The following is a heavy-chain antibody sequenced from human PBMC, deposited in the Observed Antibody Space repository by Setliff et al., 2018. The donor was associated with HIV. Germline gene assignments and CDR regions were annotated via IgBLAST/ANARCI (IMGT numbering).Heavy chain of an antibody. CDR3: ARYSPRGYTLTGPY. V-gene: IGHV4-39*07. Sequence: LSLTCTVSGGSISSSSYYWGWIRQPPGKGLEWIGNIYSSGRTYYSSSLRSRVTISVDTSKNQFSLKLTSVTAADTAVYYCARYSPRGYTLTGPYWGQGTLVTVSS. CDR2: IYSSGRT. CDR1: GGSISSSSYY. J-gene: IGHJ4*02. D-gene: IGHD6-25*01.